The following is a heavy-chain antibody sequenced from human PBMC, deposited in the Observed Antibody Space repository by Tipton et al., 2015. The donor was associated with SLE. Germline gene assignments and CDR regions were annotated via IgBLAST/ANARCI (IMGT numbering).Heavy chain of an antibody. Sequence: TLSLTCTVSGGSISSSAYYWGWIRQPPGEGLEWIGTFYYRGRTFYNPSLKSRVTISVDTSKNQFSLNLSSGTAADTAVYYCARDEYRYDTTGYHLLGHFDFWGQGTLVTVSS. J-gene: IGHJ4*02. D-gene: IGHD3-22*01. CDR3: ARDEYRYDTTGYHLLGHFDF. CDR2: FYYRGRT. CDR1: GGSISSSAYY. V-gene: IGHV4-39*07.